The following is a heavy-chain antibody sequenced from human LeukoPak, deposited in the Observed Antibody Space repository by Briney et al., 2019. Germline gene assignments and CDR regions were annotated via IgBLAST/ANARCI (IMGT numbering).Heavy chain of an antibody. Sequence: PGGSLRLSCAASGFSFSSYTMNWVRQAPGKGLEWVSYISSSSSYTNYADSVKGRFTISRDNAKNSLYLQMNSLRAEDTAVYYCARSGYSGYDRLDYWGQGTLVTVSS. CDR3: ARSGYSGYDRLDY. V-gene: IGHV3-21*05. CDR1: GFSFSSYT. J-gene: IGHJ4*02. D-gene: IGHD5-12*01. CDR2: ISSSSSYT.